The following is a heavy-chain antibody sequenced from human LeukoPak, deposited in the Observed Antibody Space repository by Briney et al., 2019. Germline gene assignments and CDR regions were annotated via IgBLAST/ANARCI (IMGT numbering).Heavy chain of an antibody. Sequence: GGSLRLSCAASGFTFSSYAMHWVRQAPGKGLEWVAVISYDGSNKYYADSVKGRFTISRDNSKNTLYLQMNSLRAEDTAVYYCARECIAVAGHNWFDPWGQGTLVTVSS. V-gene: IGHV3-30-3*01. CDR3: ARECIAVAGHNWFDP. D-gene: IGHD6-19*01. CDR2: ISYDGSNK. J-gene: IGHJ5*02. CDR1: GFTFSSYA.